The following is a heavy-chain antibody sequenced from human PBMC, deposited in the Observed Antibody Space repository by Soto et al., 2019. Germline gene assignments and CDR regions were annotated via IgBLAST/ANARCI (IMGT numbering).Heavy chain of an antibody. CDR2: ISNYSGNT. D-gene: IGHD3-10*01. CDR1: GFTFTSYG. Sequence: ASVKVSCKASGFTFTSYGITWVRQAPGQGLEWMGWISNYSGNTDYAQKVQGRVTMTTDTSSNTAYMELRSLKSDDTAVYYCARGVAFYASGTFPRSPIDYWGQGTLVTVSS. V-gene: IGHV1-18*01. CDR3: ARGVAFYASGTFPRSPIDY. J-gene: IGHJ4*01.